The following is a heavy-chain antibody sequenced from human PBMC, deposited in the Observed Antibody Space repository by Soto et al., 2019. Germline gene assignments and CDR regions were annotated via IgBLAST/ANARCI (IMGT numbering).Heavy chain of an antibody. CDR2: INPIGGST. J-gene: IGHJ4*02. CDR1: GYTFINYY. CDR3: ARGPNGGNIYYFDY. D-gene: IGHD2-15*01. Sequence: GASVKVSCKASGYTFINYYMHWGRQAPGQCLEWMGIINPIGGSTRYAQKLQGRVIMTRDTSTTTVYMELSSLRSEDTAVYYCARGPNGGNIYYFDYWGQGSLVTVSS. V-gene: IGHV1-46*04.